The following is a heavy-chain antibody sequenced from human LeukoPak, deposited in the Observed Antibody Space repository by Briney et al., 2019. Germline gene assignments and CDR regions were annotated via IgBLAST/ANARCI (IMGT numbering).Heavy chain of an antibody. Sequence: GASVKVSCKASGYTFTSYGISWVRQAPGQGLEWMGWINANSGGTNFAQKFQDRVTMTRDTSISTAYMELSRLRSDDTAVYYCASSVVVTDDAFDIWGQGTMVTVSS. J-gene: IGHJ3*02. CDR3: ASSVVVTDDAFDI. CDR1: GYTFTSYG. V-gene: IGHV1-2*02. D-gene: IGHD2-21*02. CDR2: INANSGGT.